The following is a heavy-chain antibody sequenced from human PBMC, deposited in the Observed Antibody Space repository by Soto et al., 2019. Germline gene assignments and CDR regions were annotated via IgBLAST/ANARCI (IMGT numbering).Heavy chain of an antibody. V-gene: IGHV3-21*06. CDR3: TRVPTWSAFPFDY. J-gene: IGHJ4*02. CDR2: ISSSSSYI. Sequence: GGSLRLSCTASRFTFSTYRMNWVRQALGKGLEWVSSISSSSSYIYYTDSVKGRFTISRDNAKNSLYLQMNSLRAEDTAVYYCTRVPTWSAFPFDYWGQGTLVTVSS. CDR1: RFTFSTYR.